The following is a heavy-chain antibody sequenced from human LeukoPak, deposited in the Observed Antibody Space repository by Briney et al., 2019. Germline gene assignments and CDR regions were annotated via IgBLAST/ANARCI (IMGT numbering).Heavy chain of an antibody. D-gene: IGHD4-17*01. J-gene: IGHJ4*02. Sequence: PSQTLSLTCTVSGGSISSGDYYWSWIRQHPGKGLEWIGYIYRSGSTYYNPSLKSRVTISVDASKNLFSLRLSSVSAADTAVYYCARGKPYGDYGIDSWGQGTLVTVSS. CDR3: ARGKPYGDYGIDS. V-gene: IGHV4-31*03. CDR2: IYRSGST. CDR1: GGSISSGDYY.